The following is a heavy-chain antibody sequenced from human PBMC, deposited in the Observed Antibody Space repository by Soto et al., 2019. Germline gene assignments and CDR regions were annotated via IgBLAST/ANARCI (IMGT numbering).Heavy chain of an antibody. Sequence: QVQLVQSGAEVKKPGSSVKVSCKASGGTFSSYTISWVRQAPGQGLEWMGRIIPILGIANYAQKFQGRVTITADKSTSTAYMELSSLRSEDTAVYYCARGCSSTSCYRDYYYYGMDVWGQGTTVTVSS. CDR2: IIPILGIA. CDR3: ARGCSSTSCYRDYYYYGMDV. CDR1: GGTFSSYT. V-gene: IGHV1-69*02. D-gene: IGHD2-2*02. J-gene: IGHJ6*02.